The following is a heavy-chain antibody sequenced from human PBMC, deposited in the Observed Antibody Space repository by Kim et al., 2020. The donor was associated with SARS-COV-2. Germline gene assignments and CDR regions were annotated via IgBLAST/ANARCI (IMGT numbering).Heavy chain of an antibody. CDR3: ARALGITTAAIGF. V-gene: IGHV3-48*02. D-gene: IGHD6-13*01. J-gene: IGHJ3*01. Sequence: YADSVKGRFTISRDNAKNSLYLQMNSLRDEDTAVYYCARALGITTAAIGFWGQGTMVTVSS.